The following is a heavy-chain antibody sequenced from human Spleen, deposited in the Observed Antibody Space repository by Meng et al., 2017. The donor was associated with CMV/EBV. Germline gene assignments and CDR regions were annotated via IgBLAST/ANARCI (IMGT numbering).Heavy chain of an antibody. CDR2: MNPNSGST. V-gene: IGHV1-8*02. CDR3: ARSYDLWSGYFSFDR. J-gene: IGHJ4*02. D-gene: IGHD3-3*01. Sequence: ASVKVSCKASGGTFSSYAISWVRQATGQGLEWMGWMNPNSGSTGYAQKFQGRVTMTRNTSISTAYMELNSLRSEDTAVYYCARSYDLWSGYFSFDRWGQGTLVTVSS. CDR1: GGTFSSYA.